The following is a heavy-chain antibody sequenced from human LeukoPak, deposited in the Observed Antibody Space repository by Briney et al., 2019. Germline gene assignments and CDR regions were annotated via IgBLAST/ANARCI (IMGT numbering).Heavy chain of an antibody. D-gene: IGHD6-13*01. V-gene: IGHV4-39*01. J-gene: IGHJ3*02. CDR3: ARRQQLKAFDI. Sequence: SETLSLTCTVSGGSISSSSYYWGWIRQPPGTGLEWIGSIYYSGSTYYNPSLKSRVTISVDTSKNQFSLKLSSVTAADTAVYYCARRQQLKAFDIWGQGTMVTVSS. CDR1: GGSISSSSYY. CDR2: IYYSGST.